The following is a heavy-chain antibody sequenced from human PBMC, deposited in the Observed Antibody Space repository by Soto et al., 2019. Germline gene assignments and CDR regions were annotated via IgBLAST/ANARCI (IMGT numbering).Heavy chain of an antibody. CDR2: FDPEDGET. Sequence: SCRVSLYTRTELSMHWLRQAPGKGLEWMGGFDPEDGETIYAQKFQGRVTMTEDTSTDTAYMGLSSLRSEDTAVYYCETDYWAGTTGWAQGTLVTVPS. V-gene: IGHV1-24*01. J-gene: IGHJ4*02. CDR1: LYTRTELS. D-gene: IGHD1-7*01. CDR3: ETDYWAGTTG.